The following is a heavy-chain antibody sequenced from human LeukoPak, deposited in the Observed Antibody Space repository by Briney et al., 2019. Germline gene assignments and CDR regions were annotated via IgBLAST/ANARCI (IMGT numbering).Heavy chain of an antibody. J-gene: IGHJ3*02. D-gene: IGHD6-19*01. CDR1: GFTFSSYS. CDR2: ISSSSSYK. CDR3: ARHGAVAGIRNGFDI. V-gene: IGHV3-21*04. Sequence: GGSLRLSCAASGFTFSSYSMNWVRQAPGKGLEWVSYISSSSSYKYYADSVKGRFTISRDTAKNSLYLQMNSLRAEDTAVYYCARHGAVAGIRNGFDIWGQGTMVTVSS.